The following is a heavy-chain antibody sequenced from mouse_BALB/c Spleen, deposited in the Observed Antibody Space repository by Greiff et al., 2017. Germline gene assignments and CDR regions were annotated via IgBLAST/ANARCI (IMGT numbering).Heavy chain of an antibody. V-gene: IGHV1S81*02. CDR2: INPSNGGT. Sequence: QVQLQQSGAELVKPGASVKLSCKASGYTFTSYYMYWVKQRPGQGLEWIGGINPSNGGTNFNEKFKSKATLTVDKSSSTAYMQLSSLTSEDSAVYYCTRSNWAFDYWGQGTTLTVSS. J-gene: IGHJ2*01. D-gene: IGHD4-1*02. CDR1: GYTFTSYY. CDR3: TRSNWAFDY.